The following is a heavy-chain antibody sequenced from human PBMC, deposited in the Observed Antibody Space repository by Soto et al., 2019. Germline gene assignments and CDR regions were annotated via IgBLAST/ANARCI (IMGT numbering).Heavy chain of an antibody. V-gene: IGHV3-74*01. CDR3: ARDQCIEGYYGMDV. J-gene: IGHJ6*02. Sequence: PGGSLRLSCAASGFTFSNYWMHWVRQAPGKGLVWVSHINSDGSSTTYADSVKGRFTISRDNAKNTLYRQMNSLRAEDTAVYYCARDQCIEGYYGMDVWGQGTTVTVSS. CDR1: GFTFSNYW. D-gene: IGHD2-8*01. CDR2: INSDGSST.